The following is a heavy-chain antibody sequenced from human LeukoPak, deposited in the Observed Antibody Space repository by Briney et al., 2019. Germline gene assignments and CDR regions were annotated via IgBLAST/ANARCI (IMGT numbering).Heavy chain of an antibody. V-gene: IGHV1-18*01. CDR3: ARGGGSSWYLYYYYYMGV. D-gene: IGHD6-13*01. J-gene: IGHJ6*03. CDR1: GYTFTSYG. Sequence: VASVKVSCKASGYTFTSYGISWVRQAPGQGLEWMGWISAYNGNTNYAQKLQGRVTMTTDTSTSTAYMELRSLRSDDTAVYYCARGGGSSWYLYYYYYMGVWGKGSTVTVSS. CDR2: ISAYNGNT.